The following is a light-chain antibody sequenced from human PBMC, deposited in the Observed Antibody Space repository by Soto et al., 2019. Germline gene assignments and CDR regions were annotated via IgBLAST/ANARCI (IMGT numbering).Light chain of an antibody. V-gene: IGLV2-8*01. CDR2: EVS. Sequence: QAVLTQPPSASGSPGQSVTISCTGTSSDVGGYNYVSWYQQHPGKAPKLMIYEVSKRPSGVPDRFSGSKSGNTASLTVSGLQVEDEADYYCSSFEASNNLLFGGGTQLTVL. CDR3: SSFEASNNLL. CDR1: SSDVGGYNY. J-gene: IGLJ2*01.